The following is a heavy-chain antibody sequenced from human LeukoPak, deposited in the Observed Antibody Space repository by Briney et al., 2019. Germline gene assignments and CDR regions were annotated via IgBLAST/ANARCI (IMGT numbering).Heavy chain of an antibody. CDR2: IRSKAHGGTT. J-gene: IGHJ3*02. D-gene: IGHD6-13*01. V-gene: IGHV3-49*04. CDR3: TRAPYSSSGAFDI. Sequence: GGSLRLSCTASGFTFGDYTMSWVRQAPGKGLEWVGFIRSKAHGGTTEYAASVKGRFTISRDDSKSIAYLQMNSLKTEDTAVYYCTRAPYSSSGAFDIWGQGTMVTVSS. CDR1: GFTFGDYT.